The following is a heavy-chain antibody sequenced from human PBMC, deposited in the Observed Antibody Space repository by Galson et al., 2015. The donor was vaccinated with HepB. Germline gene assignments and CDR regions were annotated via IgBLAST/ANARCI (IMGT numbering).Heavy chain of an antibody. CDR1: GFTSSSYW. V-gene: IGHV3-7*03. D-gene: IGHD6-13*01. CDR3: ARSGTQNWYSSTWYAGY. Sequence: SLRLSCAASGFTSSSYWMSWVRQAPGKGLEWVANIKQDGSEKYYVDSVKGRFTISRDNAKNSLFLQMNSLRAEDTAVYYCARSGTQNWYSSTWYAGYWGQGTLVTISS. CDR2: IKQDGSEK. J-gene: IGHJ4*02.